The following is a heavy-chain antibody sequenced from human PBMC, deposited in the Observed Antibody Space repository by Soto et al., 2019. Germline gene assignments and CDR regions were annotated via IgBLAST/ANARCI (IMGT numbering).Heavy chain of an antibody. D-gene: IGHD5-18*01. CDR3: ARSGTAMVLVDY. CDR1: GGSISSYF. Sequence: QVQLQESGPGLVKPSETLSLTCTVSGGSISSYFWSWIRQPPGKGLEWIGYIYYSGSTNYNPSLKSRVTISVDTSKNQFSLKLSSVTAADTAVYCCARSGTAMVLVDYWGQGTLVTVSS. CDR2: IYYSGST. J-gene: IGHJ4*02. V-gene: IGHV4-59*01.